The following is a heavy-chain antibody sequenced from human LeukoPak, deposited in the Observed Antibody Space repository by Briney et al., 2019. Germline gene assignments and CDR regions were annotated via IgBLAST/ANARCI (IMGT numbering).Heavy chain of an antibody. V-gene: IGHV3-23*01. CDR1: GFTFSSYA. CDR2: ITGSTGST. J-gene: IGHJ4*02. CDR3: AKRYSGSSGLYNFDY. D-gene: IGHD1-26*01. Sequence: PGGSLRLSCAASGFTFSSYAMTWVRQPPGKGLEGVSSITGSTGSTYYADSVKGRFTISRDNSKNTPYLQMNSLRAEDTAVYYCAKRYSGSSGLYNFDYWGQGTLVTVSS.